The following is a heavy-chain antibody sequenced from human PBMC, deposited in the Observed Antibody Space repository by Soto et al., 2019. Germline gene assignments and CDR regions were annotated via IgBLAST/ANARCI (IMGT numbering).Heavy chain of an antibody. CDR3: ARVFSSGSGWMYYFDF. Sequence: QVQLQESGPGLVKPSETLSLTCTVSSDSIAGENWWSWVRQPPGMGLEWIGEIFHTGGTNYNPSLKSRVTMEVDKSKNQFSIKLISATAADTAVYYCARVFSSGSGWMYYFDFWGQGTLFSVSS. CDR1: SDSIAGENW. V-gene: IGHV4-4*02. J-gene: IGHJ4*02. D-gene: IGHD6-25*01. CDR2: IFHTGGT.